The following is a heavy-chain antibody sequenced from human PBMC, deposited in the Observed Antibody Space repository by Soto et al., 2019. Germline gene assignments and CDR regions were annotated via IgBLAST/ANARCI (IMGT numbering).Heavy chain of an antibody. Sequence: QVQLQESGPGLVKPSQTLSLTCTVSGGSISSGDYYWNWIRQPPGKGLEWIGYIYYSGSTYYNPSLKSRVTISVDTSKNKFYLKLSSVTAADTAVYYCDRDSQGWELPSGWLDPWGQGTLVTDSS. J-gene: IGHJ5*02. CDR3: DRDSQGWELPSGWLDP. CDR2: IYYSGST. CDR1: GGSISSGDYY. D-gene: IGHD1-26*01. V-gene: IGHV4-30-4*01.